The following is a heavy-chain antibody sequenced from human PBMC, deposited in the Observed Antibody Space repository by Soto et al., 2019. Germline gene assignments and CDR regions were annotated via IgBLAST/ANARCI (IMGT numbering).Heavy chain of an antibody. Sequence: PGGSLRLSCAASGFTFSSYGMHWVRQAPGKGLEWVAVISYDGSNKYYADSVKGRFTISRDNSKNTLYLQMNSLRAEDTAVYYCARGRWLQLRYFDYWGQGTLVTVSS. CDR2: ISYDGSNK. CDR1: GFTFSSYG. V-gene: IGHV3-30*03. D-gene: IGHD5-12*01. J-gene: IGHJ4*02. CDR3: ARGRWLQLRYFDY.